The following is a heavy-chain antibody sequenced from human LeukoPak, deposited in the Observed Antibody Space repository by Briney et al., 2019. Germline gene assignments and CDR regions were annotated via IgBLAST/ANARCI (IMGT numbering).Heavy chain of an antibody. CDR1: GFTFSSYG. CDR2: IRYDGSNK. J-gene: IGHJ4*02. CDR3: AKDSSRIAVAGTYGNY. D-gene: IGHD6-19*01. V-gene: IGHV3-30*02. Sequence: GGSLRLSCAASGFTFSSYGMHWVRQAPGKGLEWVAFIRYDGSNKYYADSVKGRFSISRDNSKNTLYLQMNSLRAEDTAVYYCAKDSSRIAVAGTYGNYWGQGTLVTVSS.